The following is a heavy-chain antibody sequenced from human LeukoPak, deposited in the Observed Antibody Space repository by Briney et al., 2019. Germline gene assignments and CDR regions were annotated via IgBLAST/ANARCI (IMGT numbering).Heavy chain of an antibody. V-gene: IGHV1-2*02. Sequence: ASVKVSCKASGYTFIVYYVHWVRQAPGQGLEWMGWINPRSGDTNYAQQFQGRLTMTRDTSISTAYMELSRLRSEDTAVYYCARAPPFTMVRGVPYYYYMDVWGKGTTVTVSS. J-gene: IGHJ6*03. CDR1: GYTFIVYY. D-gene: IGHD3-10*01. CDR3: ARAPPFTMVRGVPYYYYMDV. CDR2: INPRSGDT.